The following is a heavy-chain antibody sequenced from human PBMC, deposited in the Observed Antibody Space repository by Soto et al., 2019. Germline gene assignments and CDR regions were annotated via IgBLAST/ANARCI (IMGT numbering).Heavy chain of an antibody. CDR3: TARRNSGSYQRYYYYGMDV. D-gene: IGHD1-26*01. J-gene: IGHJ6*02. Sequence: GGSLRLSCAASGFTFSSYAMSWVRQAPGKGLEWVSAISGSGGSTYYADSVKGRFTISRDESKNTAYLQMNSLKTEDTAVYYCTARRNSGSYQRYYYYGMDVWGQGTTVTVAS. CDR1: GFTFSSYA. V-gene: IGHV3-23*01. CDR2: ISGSGGST.